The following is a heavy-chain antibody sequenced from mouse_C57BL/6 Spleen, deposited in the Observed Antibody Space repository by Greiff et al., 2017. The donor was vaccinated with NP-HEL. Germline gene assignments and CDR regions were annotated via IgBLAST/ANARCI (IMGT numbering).Heavy chain of an antibody. CDR1: GFTFSSYG. Sequence: DVKLVESGGDLVKPGGSLKLSCAASGFTFSSYGMSWVRQTPDKRLEWVATISSGGSYTYYPDSVKGRFTISRDNAKNTLYLQMSSLKSEDTAMYYCAREDYPFDYWGQGTTLTVSS. D-gene: IGHD2-4*01. V-gene: IGHV5-6*02. CDR2: ISSGGSYT. CDR3: AREDYPFDY. J-gene: IGHJ2*01.